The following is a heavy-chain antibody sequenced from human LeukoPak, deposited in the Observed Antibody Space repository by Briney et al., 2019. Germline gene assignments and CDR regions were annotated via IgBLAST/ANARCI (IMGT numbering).Heavy chain of an antibody. D-gene: IGHD6-19*01. CDR1: GFTFSSYA. CDR3: AKSGGYTSGWYDY. J-gene: IGHJ4*02. Sequence: GGSLRLSCAASGFTFSSYAMSWVRQAPGKGLEWVSDISGSGGSTYYADSVKGRFTVSRDNSKNTLFLQMNSLRAEDTAIYYCAKSGGYTSGWYDYWGQGTLVTVSS. V-gene: IGHV3-23*01. CDR2: ISGSGGST.